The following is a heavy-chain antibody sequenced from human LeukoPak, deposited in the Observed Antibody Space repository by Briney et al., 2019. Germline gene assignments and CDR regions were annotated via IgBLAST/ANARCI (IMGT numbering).Heavy chain of an antibody. CDR2: IYNSGST. Sequence: SETLSLTCTVSGGSISSYYWSWIRRPPGKGLECIGYIYNSGSTNYNPSLKSRVSISVDTSKNQFSLKLSSVTAADTAVYYCARSAIDAFDIWGQGTMVTVSS. V-gene: IGHV4-59*08. J-gene: IGHJ3*02. D-gene: IGHD6-25*01. CDR1: GGSISSYY. CDR3: ARSAIDAFDI.